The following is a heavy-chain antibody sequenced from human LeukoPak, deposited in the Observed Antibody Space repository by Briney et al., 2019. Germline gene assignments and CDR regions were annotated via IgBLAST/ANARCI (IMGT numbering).Heavy chain of an antibody. D-gene: IGHD4-23*01. J-gene: IGHJ4*02. CDR3: ARTRYGGNNYFDY. CDR1: GGSISTYY. CDR2: INSDGSGT. V-gene: IGHV3-74*01. Sequence: ETLSLTCTVSGGSISTYYWNWIRQPPGKGLVWVSRINSDGSGTNYADSVKGRFTISRDNAKNTLYLQMNSLTAEDTAVYYCARTRYGGNNYFDYWGRGTLVTVSS.